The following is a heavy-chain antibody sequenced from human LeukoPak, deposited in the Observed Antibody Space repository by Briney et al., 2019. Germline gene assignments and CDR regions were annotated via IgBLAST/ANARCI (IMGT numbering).Heavy chain of an antibody. J-gene: IGHJ4*02. CDR3: ARGPRILATGSYYFDY. CDR2: ISTNGAAM. CDR1: GFSFKDYY. Sequence: TPGGSLRLSCAASGFSFKDYYMSWIRQAPGKGLEWVSYISTNGAAMYYADSVKGRFTISRDSAENSLYLEMNSLGAEDTAVYYCARGPRILATGSYYFDYWGQGTLVTVSS. D-gene: IGHD1-1*01. V-gene: IGHV3-11*01.